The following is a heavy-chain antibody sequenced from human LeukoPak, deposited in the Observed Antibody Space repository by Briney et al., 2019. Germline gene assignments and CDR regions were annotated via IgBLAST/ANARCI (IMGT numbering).Heavy chain of an antibody. CDR1: AYTFTDYY. Sequence: ASVKVPCKASAYTFTDYYIHRVRQAPGQGLEWMGWINPNNGGTNYAQKFQGRVTMTRDTSISKAYMELSRLRSEDTAVYYCAREPLEREQQLVQGAFD. J-gene: IGHJ3*02. V-gene: IGHV1-2*02. D-gene: IGHD6-13*01. CDR2: INPNNGGT. CDR3: AREPLEREQQLVQGAFD.